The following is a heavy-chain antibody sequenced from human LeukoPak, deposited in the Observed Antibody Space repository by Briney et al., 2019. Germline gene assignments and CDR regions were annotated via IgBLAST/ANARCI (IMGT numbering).Heavy chain of an antibody. V-gene: IGHV4-30-4*08. CDR3: ARVYSGGSSWYIFY. Sequence: PSQTLSLTCTVSGGSISSGDYYWSWIRQPPGKGLEWIGYIYYSGSTSYNPSLKSRVTISVDTSKNQFSLKLSSVTAADTAVYYCARVYSGGSSWYIFYWGQGTLVTVSS. CDR1: GGSISSGDYY. D-gene: IGHD6-13*01. J-gene: IGHJ4*02. CDR2: IYYSGST.